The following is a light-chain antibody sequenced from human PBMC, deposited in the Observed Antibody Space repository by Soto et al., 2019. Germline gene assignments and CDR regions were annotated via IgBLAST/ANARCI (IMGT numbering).Light chain of an antibody. Sequence: EIVLTQSPDTLSLSLGERATLSCRASQSVSSSYLAWYQQKPGQAPRLLIYGASSRATGIPDRFSGSGSGTDFTLTISRLEPEDFAVYYCQQYGSSPRTFGQGTLLEIK. CDR1: QSVSSSY. CDR3: QQYGSSPRT. V-gene: IGKV3-20*01. J-gene: IGKJ5*01. CDR2: GAS.